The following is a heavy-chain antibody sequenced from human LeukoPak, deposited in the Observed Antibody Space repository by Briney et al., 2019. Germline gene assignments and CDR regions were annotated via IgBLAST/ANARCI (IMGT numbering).Heavy chain of an antibody. J-gene: IGHJ4*02. D-gene: IGHD3-9*01. Sequence: SETLSLTCTVSGGSISSSSYYWGWIRQPPGKGLEWIGSIYYSGSTYYNPSLKSRATISIDTSKNQFSLTLSSVTTADAAVYFCARAVGSFDWLPLFDYWGQGTLVTVSS. CDR2: IYYSGST. CDR1: GGSISSSSYY. V-gene: IGHV4-39*07. CDR3: ARAVGSFDWLPLFDY.